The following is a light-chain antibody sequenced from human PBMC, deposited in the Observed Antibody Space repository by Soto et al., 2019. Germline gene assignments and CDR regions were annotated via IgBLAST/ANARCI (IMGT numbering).Light chain of an antibody. Sequence: IVLTQSPATLSLSPGERAILSCRASQSVSSYLAWYQQKPGQAPRLLIYDASNRATGIPARFSGSGSGTDFTLTISSLQPEEFAVYYCQQRSNWPPRTFGRGTKVELK. CDR2: DAS. CDR3: QQRSNWPPRT. V-gene: IGKV3-11*01. CDR1: QSVSSY. J-gene: IGKJ4*01.